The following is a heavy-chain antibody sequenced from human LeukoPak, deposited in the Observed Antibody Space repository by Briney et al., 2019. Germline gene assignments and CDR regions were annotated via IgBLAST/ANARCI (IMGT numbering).Heavy chain of an antibody. D-gene: IGHD3-22*01. CDR1: GYTFTGYY. CDR3: ARPAPYYYDSSGYYLQH. J-gene: IGHJ1*01. CDR2: INPNSGGT. V-gene: IGHV1-2*02. Sequence: ASVKVSCKASGYTFTGYYMHWVRQAPGQGLKWMGWINPNSGGTNYAQKFQGRVTMTRDTSISTAYMELSRLRSDDTAVYYCARPAPYYYDSSGYYLQHWGQGTLVTVSS.